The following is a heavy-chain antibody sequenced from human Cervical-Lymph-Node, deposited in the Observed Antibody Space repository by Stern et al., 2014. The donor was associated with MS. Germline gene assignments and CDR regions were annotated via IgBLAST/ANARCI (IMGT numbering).Heavy chain of an antibody. V-gene: IGHV1-69*12. D-gene: IGHD3-22*01. CDR2: LIIIFDTA. Sequence: QDQLVQSGAEVKKPGSSVKVSCKASGGTFSNYAISWVRQAPGQGLEWMGGLIIIFDTANYAQKFQGRVTITADEYTIAAYMEMCSLRSEDTAVYYGAIASDRSVYSPEYCQYWGQGTPATVPS. J-gene: IGHJ1*01. CDR1: GGTFSNYA. CDR3: AIASDRSVYSPEYCQY.